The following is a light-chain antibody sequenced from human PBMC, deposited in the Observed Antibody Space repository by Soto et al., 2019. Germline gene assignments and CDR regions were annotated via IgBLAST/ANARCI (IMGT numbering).Light chain of an antibody. Sequence: QSALTQPASVSGSPGQSITISCTGTNSDIGNYNYVSWYQQHPGKAPKVMIYEGSNRPSGVSNRFSGSKSGNTASLTISGLQAEDEANYDCSSYTSSRTLEVFGGGTKLTVL. CDR3: SSYTSSRTLEV. V-gene: IGLV2-14*01. CDR1: NSDIGNYNY. CDR2: EGS. J-gene: IGLJ2*01.